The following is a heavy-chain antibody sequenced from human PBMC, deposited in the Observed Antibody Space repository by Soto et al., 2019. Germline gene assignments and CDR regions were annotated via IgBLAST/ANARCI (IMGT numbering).Heavy chain of an antibody. J-gene: IGHJ6*02. CDR3: AVFRQKTAVVTLKHLSFHYGLDV. D-gene: IGHD2-21*02. Sequence: QVQLVQSGSEMKKPGSSVKVSCEASGGTFSTHPFSWVRQAPGQGLEWMGGIIPIFHAPDYAQKFQGRATITADESTSTVFLERSSLNSEDTAVDYCAVFRQKTAVVTLKHLSFHYGLDVWGQGTTVTVSS. CDR2: IIPIFHAP. V-gene: IGHV1-69*01. CDR1: GGTFSTHP.